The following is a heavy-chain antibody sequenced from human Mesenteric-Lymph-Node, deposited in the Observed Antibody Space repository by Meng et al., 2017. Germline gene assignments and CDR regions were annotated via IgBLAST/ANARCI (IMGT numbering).Heavy chain of an antibody. V-gene: IGHV5-51*01. Sequence: GESLKISCKGSGYSFTSYWIGWVRQMPGKGLEWLGIIYPGDSDTRYSPSFQGQVTISADKSISTAYLQWSSLKASDTAMYYCARDYSSGWYSPYWYFDLWGRGTLVTVSS. J-gene: IGHJ2*01. CDR2: IYPGDSDT. D-gene: IGHD6-19*01. CDR3: ARDYSSGWYSPYWYFDL. CDR1: GYSFTSYW.